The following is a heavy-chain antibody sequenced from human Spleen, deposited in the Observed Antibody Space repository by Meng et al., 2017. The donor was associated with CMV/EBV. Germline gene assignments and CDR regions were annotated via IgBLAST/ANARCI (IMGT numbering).Heavy chain of an antibody. V-gene: IGHV1-18*01. CDR1: GDIFTKYG. CDR2: ISAYNGDT. D-gene: IGHD6-19*01. Sequence: SGDIFTKYGVNWMRQAPGQGPEWMGWISAYNGDTMYAPKVQGRVTMTTDTSTSTAYMELRGLRSDDTAVYYCARDAGTIAVSGIGDYWGQGTLVTVSS. CDR3: ARDAGTIAVSGIGDY. J-gene: IGHJ4*02.